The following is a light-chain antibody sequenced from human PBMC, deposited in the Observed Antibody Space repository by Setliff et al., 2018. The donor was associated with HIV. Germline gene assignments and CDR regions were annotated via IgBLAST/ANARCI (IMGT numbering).Light chain of an antibody. J-gene: IGLJ2*01. CDR3: QSYDSNNHVI. Sequence: NFMLTQPHSVSESPGKTVTISCTRSSGSIASNYVQWYQQRPGSSPTTVVYEDNQRPSGVPDRFSASIDSSSNSASLTISGLKTEDEADYYCQSYDSNNHVIFGGGTKVTVL. V-gene: IGLV6-57*01. CDR2: EDN. CDR1: SGSIASNY.